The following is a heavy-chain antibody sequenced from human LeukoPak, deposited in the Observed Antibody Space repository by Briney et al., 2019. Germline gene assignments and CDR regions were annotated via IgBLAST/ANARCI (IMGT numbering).Heavy chain of an antibody. CDR1: GFTFSSYG. D-gene: IGHD6-13*01. Sequence: GGSLRLSCAASGFTFSSYGMHWVRQAPGKGLEWVAVIWYDGSNKYYADSVKGRFTISRDNSKNTLYLQMNSLRAEDTAVYYCARDQGLVVAAAGFDYWGQGTLVTVSS. V-gene: IGHV3-33*01. CDR2: IWYDGSNK. CDR3: ARDQGLVVAAAGFDY. J-gene: IGHJ4*02.